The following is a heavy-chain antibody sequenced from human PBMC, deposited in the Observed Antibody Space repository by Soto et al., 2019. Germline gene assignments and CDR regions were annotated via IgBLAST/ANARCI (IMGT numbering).Heavy chain of an antibody. CDR2: MNPNSGDT. CDR3: ARESGGATATLDYYYFYMDV. Sequence: QVQLVQSGAEVKKPGASVTVSCKASRYTFSDYYLHWVRQAPGQGPEWMGWMNPNSGDTKYAQKFQGRVTMTRDTSVRTAFMELNWLKSDDTAVYYCARESGGATATLDYYYFYMDVWGKGTTVTVSS. J-gene: IGHJ6*03. D-gene: IGHD1-26*01. V-gene: IGHV1-2*02. CDR1: RYTFSDYY.